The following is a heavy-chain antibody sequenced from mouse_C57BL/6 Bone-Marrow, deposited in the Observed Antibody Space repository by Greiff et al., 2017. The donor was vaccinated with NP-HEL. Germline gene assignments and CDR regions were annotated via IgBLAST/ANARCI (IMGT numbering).Heavy chain of an antibody. CDR3: ARKVVGDFDY. V-gene: IGHV1-19*01. J-gene: IGHJ2*01. Sequence: EVQLQQSGPVLVKPGASVKMFCKASGYTFTDYYMNWVKQSHGKSLEWIGVINPYNGGTSYNQKFKGKATLTVDKSSSTAYMELNSLTSEDSAVYYCARKVVGDFDYWGQGTTLTVSS. CDR2: INPYNGGT. CDR1: GYTFTDYY. D-gene: IGHD1-1*01.